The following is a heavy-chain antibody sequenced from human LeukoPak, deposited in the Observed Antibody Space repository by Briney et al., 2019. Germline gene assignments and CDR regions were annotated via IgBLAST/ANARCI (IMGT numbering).Heavy chain of an antibody. CDR2: ISGSGGST. Sequence: GGSLRLSCTASGFTFSNYAMSWVRQAPGKGLEWVSGISGSGGSTYNADSVKGRFTISRDNSKNTLYLQLNSLRAEDTAVYYCVPGAYHDILTGYLYYFDYWGQGTLVTVSP. D-gene: IGHD3-9*01. J-gene: IGHJ4*02. CDR3: VPGAYHDILTGYLYYFDY. CDR1: GFTFSNYA. V-gene: IGHV3-23*01.